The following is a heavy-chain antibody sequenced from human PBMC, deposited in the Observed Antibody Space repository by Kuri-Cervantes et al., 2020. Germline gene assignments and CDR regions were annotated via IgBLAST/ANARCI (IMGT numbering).Heavy chain of an antibody. Sequence: SETLSLTCAVSGYSISSSNWWGWIRQPPGKGLEWIGYIYYSGSTYYNPSLKSRVTISVDTSKNQFSLKLSSVTAADTAVYYCARHATDMTIFGVVITPYGMDVWGQGTTVTVSS. CDR1: GYSISSSNW. CDR2: IYYSGST. D-gene: IGHD3-3*01. V-gene: IGHV4-28*01. J-gene: IGHJ6*02. CDR3: ARHATDMTIFGVVITPYGMDV.